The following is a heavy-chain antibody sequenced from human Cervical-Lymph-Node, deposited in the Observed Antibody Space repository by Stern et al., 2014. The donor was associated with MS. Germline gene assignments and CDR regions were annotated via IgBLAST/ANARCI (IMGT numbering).Heavy chain of an antibody. CDR3: ARDVSSSPDAFDT. D-gene: IGHD6-6*01. CDR1: GDSVSSNRAT. CDR2: TYHRSRWYY. V-gene: IGHV6-1*01. Sequence: QVQLQQSGPGLVKPSQTLSLTCAISGDSVSSNRATWSWIRQSPSRGLEWLGRTYHRSRWYYDYATSVKSRVTISPDTSNNQFSLRLNSVTPEDTAVYYCARDVSSSPDAFDTWGLGTMVIVSS. J-gene: IGHJ3*02.